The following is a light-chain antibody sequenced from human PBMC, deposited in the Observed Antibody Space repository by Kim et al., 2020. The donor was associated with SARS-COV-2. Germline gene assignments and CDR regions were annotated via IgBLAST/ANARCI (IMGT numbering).Light chain of an antibody. V-gene: IGKV1-39*01. CDR1: QDIKTS. Sequence: LSASVGDRVTLTCRASQDIKTSLNWYQQKSGKAPKLLIYGASRLRSGVPSRFSGSGSGTEFTLTISDLQPEDITTYFCQQSSTTPLSFGRGTKLEI. CDR3: QQSSTTPLS. CDR2: GAS. J-gene: IGKJ2*03.